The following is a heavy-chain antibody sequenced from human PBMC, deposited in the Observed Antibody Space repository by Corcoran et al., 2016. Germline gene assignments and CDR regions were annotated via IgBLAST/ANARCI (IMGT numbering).Heavy chain of an antibody. J-gene: IGHJ6*02. CDR2: IYTSGST. D-gene: IGHD6-19*01. Sequence: QVQLQESGPGLVKPSETLSLTCTVSGGSISSYYWSWIRQPAGKGLAWIGRIYTSGSTNYNPSLKSRVTMSVDTSKNQFSLKLSSVTAADTAVYYCARGGKYSSGWRNYYYYGMDVWGQGTTVTVSS. V-gene: IGHV4-4*07. CDR3: ARGGKYSSGWRNYYYYGMDV. CDR1: GGSISSYY.